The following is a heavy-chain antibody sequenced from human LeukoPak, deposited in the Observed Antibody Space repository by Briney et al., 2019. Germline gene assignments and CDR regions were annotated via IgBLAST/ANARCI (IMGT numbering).Heavy chain of an antibody. V-gene: IGHV1-46*01. CDR2: INPSGGST. D-gene: IGHD3-22*01. J-gene: IGHJ4*02. CDR1: GYTFTSYY. Sequence: ASVKVSCKASGYTFTSYYMHWVRQAPGQGLEWMGIINPSGGSTSYAQKFQGRVTITADESTSTAYMELSSLRSEDTAVYYCARDRYDSTDWGQGTLVTVSS. CDR3: ARDRYDSTD.